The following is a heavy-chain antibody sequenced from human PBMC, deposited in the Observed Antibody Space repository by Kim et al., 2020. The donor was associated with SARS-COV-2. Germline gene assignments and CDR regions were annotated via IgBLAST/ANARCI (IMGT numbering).Heavy chain of an antibody. J-gene: IGHJ3*02. CDR1: GFTFSSYG. D-gene: IGHD3-3*01. CDR3: ARDSVFWSGYDAFDI. Sequence: GGSLRLSCAASGFTFSSYGMHWVRQAPGKGLEWVAVIWYDGSNKYYADSVKGRFTISRDNSKNTLYLQMNSLRAEDTAVYYCARDSVFWSGYDAFDIWGQGTMVTVSS. CDR2: IWYDGSNK. V-gene: IGHV3-33*01.